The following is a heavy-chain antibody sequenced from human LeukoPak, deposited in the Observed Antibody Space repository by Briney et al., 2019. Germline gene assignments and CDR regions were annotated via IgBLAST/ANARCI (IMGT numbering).Heavy chain of an antibody. CDR1: GFTVSSAF. CDR3: AKDGGLGMGAFDI. Sequence: GGSLRLSCVASGFTVSSAFMSWVRQPPGKGLEWVSLIYSGGATYYADSVKGRFTISRDSSNNTLYLQMNSLRAEDTAVYYCAKDGGLGMGAFDIWGQGAMVTVSS. V-gene: IGHV3-66*01. CDR2: IYSGGAT. D-gene: IGHD7-27*01. J-gene: IGHJ3*02.